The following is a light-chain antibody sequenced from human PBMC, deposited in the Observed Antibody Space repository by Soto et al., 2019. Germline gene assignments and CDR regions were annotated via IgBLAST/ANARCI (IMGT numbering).Light chain of an antibody. CDR3: AAWDASLNGVV. Sequence: QPVLTQPPSASGTPGLRVTFSCSGSSSNIGSNPVSWYQLLPDTAPKLLIYDNERPSGVPDRFSGSKSGTSASLAISGLQSEDEADYYCAAWDASLNGVVFGGGTKLTVL. CDR1: SSNIGSNP. V-gene: IGLV1-44*01. J-gene: IGLJ2*01. CDR2: DN.